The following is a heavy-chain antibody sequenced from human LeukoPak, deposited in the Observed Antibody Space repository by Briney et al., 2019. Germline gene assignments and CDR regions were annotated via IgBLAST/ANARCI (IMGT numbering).Heavy chain of an antibody. J-gene: IGHJ2*01. Sequence: SETLSLTCIVSGGSISSDDYSWSWIRQPPGKGLEWIGYIYHSGSTYYNPSLKSRVTISVDRSKNQFSLKLSSVTAADTAVYYCARAKQQPNWYFDLWGRGTLVTVSS. CDR3: ARAKQQPNWYFDL. D-gene: IGHD6-13*01. CDR2: IYHSGST. CDR1: GGSISSDDYS. V-gene: IGHV4-30-2*01.